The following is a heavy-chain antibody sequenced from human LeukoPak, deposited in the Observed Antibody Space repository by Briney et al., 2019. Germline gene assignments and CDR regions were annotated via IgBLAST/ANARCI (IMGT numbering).Heavy chain of an antibody. CDR1: GFTFSSYA. D-gene: IGHD3-16*02. CDR3: AKPIMITFGGVIAPPFDY. V-gene: IGHV3-30*04. CDR2: ISYDGSNK. J-gene: IGHJ4*02. Sequence: GGSLRLSCAASGFTFSSYAMHWVRQAPGKGLEGVAVISYDGSNKYYADSVKGRFTISRDNSKNALYLQMNSLRAEDTAVYYCAKPIMITFGGVIAPPFDYWGQGTLVTVSS.